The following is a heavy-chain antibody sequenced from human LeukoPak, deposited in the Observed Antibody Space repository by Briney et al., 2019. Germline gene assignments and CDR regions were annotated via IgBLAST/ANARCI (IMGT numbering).Heavy chain of an antibody. V-gene: IGHV3-23*01. Sequence: GGSLRLSCAASGFTFSSYAMGWVRQAPGKGLEWVSAISGSGGSTYYADSVKGRFTISRDNSKNTLYLQMNSLRAEDTAVYYCATCIVGAYFDYWGQGTLVTVSS. CDR2: ISGSGGST. CDR3: ATCIVGAYFDY. J-gene: IGHJ4*02. CDR1: GFTFSSYA. D-gene: IGHD1-26*01.